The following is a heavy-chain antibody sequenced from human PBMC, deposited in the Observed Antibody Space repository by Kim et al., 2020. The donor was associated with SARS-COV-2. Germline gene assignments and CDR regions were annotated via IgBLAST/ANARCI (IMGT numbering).Heavy chain of an antibody. CDR2: ISSSSSYT. CDR3: ARGLRVAAAGVDY. J-gene: IGHJ4*02. CDR1: GFTFSDYY. V-gene: IGHV3-11*05. D-gene: IGHD6-13*01. Sequence: GGSLRLSCAASGFTFSDYYMSWIRQAPGKGLEWVSYISSSSSYTNYADSVKGRFTISRDNAKNSLYLQMNSLRAEDTAVYYCARGLRVAAAGVDYWGQGTLVTVSS.